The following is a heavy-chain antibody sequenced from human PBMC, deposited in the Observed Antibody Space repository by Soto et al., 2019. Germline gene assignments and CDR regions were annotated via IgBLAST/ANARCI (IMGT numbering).Heavy chain of an antibody. CDR1: GFSLSSYW. J-gene: IGHJ4*02. CDR3: ARLSTSAGRRDLAC. V-gene: IGHV3-7*01. Sequence: EVQLVESGGGLVQPGGSLRLSWAASGFSLSSYWMSWVRQAPGKGLEWVANMNQDGSESDYVGSVKGRFTFTRDNAKNSLYLQMNSLRAEDTAVYYCARLSTSAGRRDLACWGQGTLVTVSS. CDR2: MNQDGSES.